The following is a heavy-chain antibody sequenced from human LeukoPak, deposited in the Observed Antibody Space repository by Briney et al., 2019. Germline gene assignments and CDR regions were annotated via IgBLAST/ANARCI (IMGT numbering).Heavy chain of an antibody. CDR2: INPSGGST. D-gene: IGHD3-22*01. V-gene: IGHV1-46*03. Sequence: GASVKVSCKASGYTFTSHYMHWVRQAPGQGLKWMGIINPSGGSTSYAQKFQGRVTMTRDTSTSTVYMELSSLRSEDTAVYYCARNADVYYDSSGYYHDYWGQGTLVTVSS. CDR1: GYTFTSHY. CDR3: ARNADVYYDSSGYYHDY. J-gene: IGHJ4*02.